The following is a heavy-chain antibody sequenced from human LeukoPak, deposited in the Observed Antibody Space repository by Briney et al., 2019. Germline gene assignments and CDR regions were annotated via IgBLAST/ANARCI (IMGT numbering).Heavy chain of an antibody. D-gene: IGHD1-26*01. J-gene: IGHJ4*02. V-gene: IGHV3-30-3*01. CDR3: AKAGIVGATFRMDY. Sequence: GGSLRLSCAASGFTFSSYAMHWVRQAPGKGLEWVAVISYDGSNKYYADSVKGRFTISRDNSKNTLYLQMNSLRAEDTATYYCAKAGIVGATFRMDYWGQGTLVTVSS. CDR1: GFTFSSYA. CDR2: ISYDGSNK.